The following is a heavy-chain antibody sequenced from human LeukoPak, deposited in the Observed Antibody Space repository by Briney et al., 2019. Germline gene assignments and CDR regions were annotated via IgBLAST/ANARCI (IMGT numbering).Heavy chain of an antibody. V-gene: IGHV3-74*01. J-gene: IGHJ4*02. CDR1: GFTFSSYW. D-gene: IGHD6-19*01. CDR3: AREESYSSGRYDY. CDR2: INSDGSST. Sequence: PGGSLRLSCAASGFTFSSYWMHWVRQAPGKGLVWVSRINSDGSSTSYADSVKGRFTISRDNAKNTLYLQMNSLRAEDTAVYYCAREESYSSGRYDYWGQGTLVTVSS.